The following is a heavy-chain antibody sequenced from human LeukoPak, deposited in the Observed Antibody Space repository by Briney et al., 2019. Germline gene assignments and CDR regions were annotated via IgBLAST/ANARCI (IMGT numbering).Heavy chain of an antibody. CDR2: TVGSRPDT. V-gene: IGHV3-23*01. CDR3: TKAPLMSCTGAFCYPFDS. CDR1: GFTFRTYG. J-gene: IGHJ4*02. Sequence: GGSLRLSCAASGFTFRTYGSHWVRQTPGKGLEWVSATVGSRPDTYHADSVKGRFTVSRDNSRNTLYLQMNNLRIEDSAVYYCTKAPLMSCTGAFCYPFDSWGQGVLVTVSS. D-gene: IGHD2-8*02.